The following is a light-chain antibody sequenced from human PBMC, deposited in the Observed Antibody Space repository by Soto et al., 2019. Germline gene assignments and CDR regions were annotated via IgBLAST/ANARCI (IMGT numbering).Light chain of an antibody. CDR3: SSFTSSNTWV. V-gene: IGLV2-14*01. J-gene: IGLJ3*02. CDR1: SSDVGAYNF. Sequence: QSALTQPASVSGSPGQSITISCTGTSSDVGAYNFVSWYQHHPGRAPKLIIYEVTIRPSGVSNRFSGSKSGNTASLTISGLQADDEADYYCSSFTSSNTWVFGGGTKLTVL. CDR2: EVT.